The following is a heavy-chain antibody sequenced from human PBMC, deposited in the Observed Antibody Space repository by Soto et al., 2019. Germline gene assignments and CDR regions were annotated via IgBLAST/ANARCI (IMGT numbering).Heavy chain of an antibody. CDR3: AKGNNWFDP. CDR1: GFTLTRSA. V-gene: IGHV3-23*01. Sequence: PGGSLRLSCAGSGFTLTRSAVSWVRQAPGKGLEWVSGISAGGGGTYYADSVKGRFTISRDVAKNTVYLQMNGLRVEDTAVYYCAKGNNWFDPWGQGTLVTVSS. J-gene: IGHJ5*02. CDR2: ISAGGGGT.